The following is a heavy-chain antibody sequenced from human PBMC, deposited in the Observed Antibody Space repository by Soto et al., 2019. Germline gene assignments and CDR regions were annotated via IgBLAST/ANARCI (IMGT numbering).Heavy chain of an antibody. CDR2: IFLTFGIA. D-gene: IGHD2-2*01. V-gene: IGHV1-69*13. CDR3: ARFRVVVLPDSIPRGYYYYAMDV. Sequence: SVKVSCKASGVTFSSYAISWVRQASGQGLEWMGGIFLTFGIANYAHKFQARVTITADESMSTAYMALSSLRSEDTAVYYCARFRVVVLPDSIPRGYYYYAMDVWG. J-gene: IGHJ6*02. CDR1: GVTFSSYA.